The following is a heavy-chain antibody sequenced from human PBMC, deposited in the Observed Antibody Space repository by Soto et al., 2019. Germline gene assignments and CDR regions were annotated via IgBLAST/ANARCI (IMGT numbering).Heavy chain of an antibody. CDR3: ARGGFLEWLLASFDY. CDR1: GYTFTGYY. CDR2: INPNSGGT. V-gene: IGHV1-2*02. Sequence: GASVKVSCKASGYTFTGYYMHWVRQAPGQGLEWMGWINPNSGGTNYAQKFQGRVTMTRDTSISTAYMELSRLRSDDTAVYYCARGGFLEWLLASFDYWGQGTLVTVPQ. D-gene: IGHD3-3*01. J-gene: IGHJ4*02.